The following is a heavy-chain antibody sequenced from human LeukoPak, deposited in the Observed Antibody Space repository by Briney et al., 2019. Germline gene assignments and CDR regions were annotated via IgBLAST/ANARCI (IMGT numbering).Heavy chain of an antibody. CDR3: ARDRGGITMVRGVRNAFDI. CDR2: MNPNSGNT. V-gene: IGHV1-8*03. D-gene: IGHD3-10*01. J-gene: IGHJ3*02. Sequence: ASVKVSCKASGYTFTSYGIIWVRQAPGQGLEWMGWMNPNSGNTGYAQKFQGRVTITRNTSISTAYMELSRLRSDDTAVYYCARDRGGITMVRGVRNAFDIWGQGTMVTVSS. CDR1: GYTFTSYG.